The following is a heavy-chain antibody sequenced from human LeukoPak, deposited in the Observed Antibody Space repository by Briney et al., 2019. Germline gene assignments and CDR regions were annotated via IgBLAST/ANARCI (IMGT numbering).Heavy chain of an antibody. CDR1: GFTFRSFD. CDR3: ARAFDY. V-gene: IGHV3-48*04. J-gene: IGHJ4*02. Sequence: SGGSLRLSCAASGFTFRSFDLNWVRQAPGRGLEWVSYISTGSGTIYYADSVKGRFTISRVDANNSLFLQMSSLRAEDTAVYYCARAFDYWGQGTLVTVSS. CDR2: ISTGSGTI.